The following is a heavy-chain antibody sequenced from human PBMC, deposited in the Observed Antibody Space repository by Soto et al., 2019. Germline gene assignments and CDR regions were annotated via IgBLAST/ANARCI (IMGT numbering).Heavy chain of an antibody. J-gene: IGHJ6*03. CDR1: GFTFTSSA. V-gene: IGHV1-58*02. D-gene: IGHD3-22*01. Sequence: GASVKVSCKASGFTFTSSAMQWVRQARGQRLEWMGWIDVDNRNTNYAQKFQDRVTITSDTSTTTAYMELYSLRSEDTAVYYCARGGYPSRYYYYMDVWGEGTTVTVSS. CDR3: ARGGYPSRYYYYMDV. CDR2: IDVDNRNT.